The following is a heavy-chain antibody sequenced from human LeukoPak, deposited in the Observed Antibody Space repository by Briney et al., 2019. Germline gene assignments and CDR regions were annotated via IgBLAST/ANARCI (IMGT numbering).Heavy chain of an antibody. CDR1: GFTVSSNY. CDR2: IYSGGST. D-gene: IGHD2-8*01. V-gene: IGHV3-66*01. CDR3: ARDVPPKYCTNGVCSY. J-gene: IGHJ4*02. Sequence: GGSLRLSCAASGFTVSSNYMSWVRQAPGKGLEWVSVIYSGGSTYYADSVKGRFTISRDNSKNTLYLQMNSLRGEDTAVYYCARDVPPKYCTNGVCSYWGQGTLVTVSS.